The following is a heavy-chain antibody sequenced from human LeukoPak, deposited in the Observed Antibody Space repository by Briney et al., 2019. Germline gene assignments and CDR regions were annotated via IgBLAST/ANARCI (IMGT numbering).Heavy chain of an antibody. Sequence: GGSLRLSCRASGFTFSSYAMSWVRQAPGKGLEWVSAISGSGGSTYYADSVKGRFTISRDNSKNTPYLQMNSLRAEDTAVYYCAKEERDGDYGSYWGQGTLVTVSS. V-gene: IGHV3-23*01. CDR2: ISGSGGST. D-gene: IGHD4-17*01. J-gene: IGHJ4*02. CDR1: GFTFSSYA. CDR3: AKEERDGDYGSY.